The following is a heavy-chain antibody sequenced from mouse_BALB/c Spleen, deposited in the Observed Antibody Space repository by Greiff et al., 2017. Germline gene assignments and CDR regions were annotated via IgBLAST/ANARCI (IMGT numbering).Heavy chain of an antibody. V-gene: IGHV1S29*02. CDR2: IYPYNGGT. Sequence: EVQLQQSGPELVKPGASVKISCKASGYTFTDYNMLWVKQSHGKSLEWIGYIYPYNGGTGYNQKFKSKATLTVDNSSSTAYMELRSLTSEDSAVYYCARSGSTSWFAYWGQGTSVTVSS. CDR3: ARSGSTSWFAY. J-gene: IGHJ4*01. CDR1: GYTFTDYN. D-gene: IGHD1-1*01.